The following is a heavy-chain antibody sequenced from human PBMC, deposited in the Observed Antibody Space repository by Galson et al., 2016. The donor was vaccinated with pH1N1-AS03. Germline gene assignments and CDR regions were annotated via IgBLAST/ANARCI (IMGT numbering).Heavy chain of an antibody. V-gene: IGHV6-1*01. Sequence: CAISGDSVLSDSAAWNWVRQSPSRGLEGLGRTYLRSTWYHDYAESMKSRIIINADTSKNQFSLQLNSVTPEDTAVYYCVRDIYGDPLGEWGQGTLVTVSS. CDR3: VRDIYGDPLGE. CDR1: GDSVLSDSAA. CDR2: TYLRSTWYH. J-gene: IGHJ4*02. D-gene: IGHD4-17*01.